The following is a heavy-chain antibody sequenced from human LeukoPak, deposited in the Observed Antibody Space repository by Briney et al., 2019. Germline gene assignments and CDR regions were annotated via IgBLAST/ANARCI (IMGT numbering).Heavy chain of an antibody. V-gene: IGHV4-39*07. D-gene: IGHD3-9*01. J-gene: IGHJ4*02. CDR2: IYYSGST. CDR1: GGSISSSSYY. Sequence: SETLSLTCTVSGGSISSSSYYWGWIRQPPGKGLEWIGSIYYSGSTYYNPSLKSRVTISVDTSKNQFSLKLSSVTAADTAVYYCARGRLVLTTYFDYWGQGTLVTVSS. CDR3: ARGRLVLTTYFDY.